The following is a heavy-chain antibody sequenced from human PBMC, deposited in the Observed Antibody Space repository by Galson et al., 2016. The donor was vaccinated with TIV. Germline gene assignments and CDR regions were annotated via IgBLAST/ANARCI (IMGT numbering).Heavy chain of an antibody. J-gene: IGHJ5*01. V-gene: IGHV3-7*01. D-gene: IGHD2-15*01. CDR3: ARDKARCSGDSCYLGSSFDY. CDR1: GFTFSTYW. CDR2: IKEDGSEK. Sequence: SLRLSCAASGFTFSTYWMSWVRQAPGKGLEWVANIKEDGSEKYAVDSVQGRFTISRDNAKNTLYLQMNNLRVDDTAVYYCARDKARCSGDSCYLGSSFDYWGRGILVTVSS.